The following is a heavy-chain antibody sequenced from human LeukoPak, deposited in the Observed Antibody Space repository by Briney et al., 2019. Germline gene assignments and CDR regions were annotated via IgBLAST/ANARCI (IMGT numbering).Heavy chain of an antibody. CDR1: GDSVSSNSAV. CDR2: TYYRSKWYN. D-gene: IGHD6-13*01. V-gene: IGHV6-1*01. Sequence: SQTLSLTCAISGDSVSSNSAVWNWIRQSPSSGLEWLGRTYYRSKWYNDYAVSVKSRISINPDTSKNQFSLQLNSVTPEDTAVYYCAREAAAGWVEDWGQGTLVTVSS. CDR3: AREAAAGWVED. J-gene: IGHJ4*02.